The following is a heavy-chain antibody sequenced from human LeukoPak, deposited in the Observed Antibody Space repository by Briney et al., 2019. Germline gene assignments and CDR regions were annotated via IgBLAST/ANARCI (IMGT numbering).Heavy chain of an antibody. V-gene: IGHV3-23*01. CDR3: AKDKRNWGSDY. CDR1: GFSFSGSY. Sequence: HAGGSLRLSCAASGFSFSGSYMSWVRQAPGEGPEWVSGIYKNGDDTYYVDSVKGRITISRDNSKHMLFQQISSLRAEDTGVYYCAKDKRNWGSDYWGEGTLVTVSS. J-gene: IGHJ4*02. D-gene: IGHD3-16*01. CDR2: IYKNGDDT.